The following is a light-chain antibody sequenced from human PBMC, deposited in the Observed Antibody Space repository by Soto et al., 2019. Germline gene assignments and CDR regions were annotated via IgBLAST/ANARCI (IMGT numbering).Light chain of an antibody. Sequence: QSVLTQPPSISGAPGQRATIPCPGSSSNIGAGSDVHWYHQLPGTAPKLLIYGNTNRPSGVPDRFSGSKSGTSASLAIAGLQTEDEGDYYCQTYDSSLSGLYVFGTGTKVTV. CDR1: SSNIGAGSD. V-gene: IGLV1-40*01. CDR3: QTYDSSLSGLYV. J-gene: IGLJ1*01. CDR2: GNT.